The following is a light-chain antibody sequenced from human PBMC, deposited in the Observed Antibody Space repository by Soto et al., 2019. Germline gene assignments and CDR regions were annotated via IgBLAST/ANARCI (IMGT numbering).Light chain of an antibody. CDR1: SSNIGAGYD. CDR3: QSYDSSLRGSV. CDR2: DNT. Sequence: VLTQPPSVSGAPGQRVTISCTGSSSNIGAGYDVHWYQQLPGTAPKLLIYDNTNRPSGVPDRFSGSKSGTSASLAITGLQAEDEADYYCQSYDSSLRGSVFGSGTKVTVL. J-gene: IGLJ1*01. V-gene: IGLV1-40*01.